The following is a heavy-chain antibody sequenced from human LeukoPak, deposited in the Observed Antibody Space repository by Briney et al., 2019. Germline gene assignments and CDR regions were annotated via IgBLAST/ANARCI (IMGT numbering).Heavy chain of an antibody. D-gene: IGHD5-24*01. J-gene: IGHJ4*02. CDR1: GYIFTYFG. V-gene: IGHV1-18*01. CDR3: ARVPSRWLQFGYYFDF. CDR2: ISAYNDNT. Sequence: ASVKVSCKASGYIFTYFGISRVRQAPGQGLEWMGWISAYNDNTNYAQKVQGRVTMTTDTSTSTAYMELRSLTSDDTGVYYCARVPSRWLQFGYYFDFWGQGTLVTVSS.